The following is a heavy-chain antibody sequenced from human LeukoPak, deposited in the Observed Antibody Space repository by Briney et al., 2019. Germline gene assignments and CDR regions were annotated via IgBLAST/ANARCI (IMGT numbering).Heavy chain of an antibody. J-gene: IGHJ6*02. Sequence: QPGGSLRLSCAASGFTVSSNYMSWVRQAPGKGLEWVSAIYSGADSYYADSVKGRFTVSRDISKNTLYLQMNSLRVEDTAVYYCARAPSYRYAMDVWGQGTTVTVSS. CDR1: GFTVSSNY. D-gene: IGHD1-26*01. V-gene: IGHV3-66*01. CDR2: IYSGADS. CDR3: ARAPSYRYAMDV.